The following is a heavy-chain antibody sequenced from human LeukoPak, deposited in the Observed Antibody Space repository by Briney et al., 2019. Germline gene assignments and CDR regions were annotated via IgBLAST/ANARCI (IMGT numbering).Heavy chain of an antibody. D-gene: IGHD3-22*01. CDR3: AKDLEDYDSSANWFGP. Sequence: GGSLRLSCAASGFTFSSYGMHWVRQAPGKGLEWVAVISYDGSNKYYADSVKGRFTISRDNSKNTLYLQMNSLRAEDTAVYYCAKDLEDYDSSANWFGPRGQGTLVTVSS. CDR1: GFTFSSYG. J-gene: IGHJ5*02. CDR2: ISYDGSNK. V-gene: IGHV3-30*18.